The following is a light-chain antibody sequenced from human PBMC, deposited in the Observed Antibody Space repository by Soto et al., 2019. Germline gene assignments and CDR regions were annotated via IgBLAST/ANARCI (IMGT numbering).Light chain of an antibody. CDR2: GSS. CDR1: QSVSNNY. J-gene: IGKJ2*01. CDR3: QQYGSSPPYT. V-gene: IGKV3-20*01. Sequence: EVVLTQSPGTLSLSPGDRATLSCRASQSVSNNYFAWYQQKPGQAPRLLIFGSSDRATGSPDRFSGSGSGTDFTLTISRLEPKDFAVYYCQQYGSSPPYTFGQGTKLEIK.